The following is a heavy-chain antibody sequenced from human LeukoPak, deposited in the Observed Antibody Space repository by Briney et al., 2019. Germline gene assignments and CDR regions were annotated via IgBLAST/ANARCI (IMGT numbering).Heavy chain of an antibody. CDR2: ISSSSSYI. Sequence: PGGSLRLSCAASGFTFSSYSMNWVRQAPGKGLEWVSSISSSSSYIYYADSVKGRFTISRDNAKNSLYLQMNSPRAEDTAVYYCARELRGGSYCNAFDIWGQGTMVTVSS. D-gene: IGHD1-26*01. CDR1: GFTFSSYS. J-gene: IGHJ3*02. CDR3: ARELRGGSYCNAFDI. V-gene: IGHV3-21*01.